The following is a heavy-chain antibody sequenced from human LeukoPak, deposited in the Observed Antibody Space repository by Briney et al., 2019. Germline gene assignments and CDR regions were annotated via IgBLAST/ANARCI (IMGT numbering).Heavy chain of an antibody. J-gene: IGHJ4*02. CDR1: RFTFSSYG. CDR2: INPNSGGT. D-gene: IGHD1-26*01. CDR3: ARDWYGGATTDFDY. V-gene: IGHV1-2*02. Sequence: GGSLRLSCSAFRFTFSSYGMHWVRQAPGQGLEWLGWINPNSGGTNYAQKFQGRVTMTRDTSISTAYMELSRLRSDDTAVYYCARDWYGGATTDFDYWGPGTLVTVSS.